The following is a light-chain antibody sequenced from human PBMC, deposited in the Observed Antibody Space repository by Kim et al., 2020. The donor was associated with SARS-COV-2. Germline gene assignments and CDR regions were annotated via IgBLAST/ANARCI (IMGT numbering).Light chain of an antibody. Sequence: AFVGERVTFTCRASGDIKNHINWYQQKQGKAPRLLIHGASSLETGVPSRFSGGGAGTDFTFTISSLQPEDIATYYCQHYNDLPWAFGQGTKVDIK. V-gene: IGKV1-33*01. J-gene: IGKJ1*01. CDR2: GAS. CDR3: QHYNDLPWA. CDR1: GDIKNH.